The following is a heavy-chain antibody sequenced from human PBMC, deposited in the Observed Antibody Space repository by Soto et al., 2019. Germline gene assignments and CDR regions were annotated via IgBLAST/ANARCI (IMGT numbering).Heavy chain of an antibody. D-gene: IGHD5-12*01. CDR1: GFTFSSYA. CDR3: ARATGGYDSTFDY. J-gene: IGHJ4*02. V-gene: IGHV3-30-3*01. Sequence: QVQLVESGGGVVQPGRSLRLSCAASGFTFSSYAMHWVRQAPGKGLEWVAVISYDGSNKYYADSVKGRFTISRDNTKNTLYLQMNSLRAEDTAGYYCARATGGYDSTFDYWGQGTLVTVSS. CDR2: ISYDGSNK.